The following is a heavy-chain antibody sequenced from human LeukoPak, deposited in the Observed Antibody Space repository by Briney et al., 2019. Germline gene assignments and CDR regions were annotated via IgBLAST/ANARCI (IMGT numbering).Heavy chain of an antibody. D-gene: IGHD1-26*01. Sequence: GGSLRLSCAASGFTFSDYYMSWIRQAPGKGLEWVSYISSSGSTIYYADSVKGRFTISRDNAKNSLYLQMNCLRAEDTAVYYCARVPQEWELEYYFDYWGQGTLVTVSS. CDR1: GFTFSDYY. J-gene: IGHJ4*02. CDR2: ISSSGSTI. CDR3: ARVPQEWELEYYFDY. V-gene: IGHV3-11*01.